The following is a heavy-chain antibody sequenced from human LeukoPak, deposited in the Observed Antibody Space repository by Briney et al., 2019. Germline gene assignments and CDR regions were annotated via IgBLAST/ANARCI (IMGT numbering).Heavy chain of an antibody. CDR3: ARAKTRNRPRYCSGGSCPPYYFEY. CDR2: INHSGST. CDR1: GGSFSGYY. J-gene: IGHJ4*02. V-gene: IGHV4-34*01. D-gene: IGHD2-15*01. Sequence: SETLSLTCAVYGGSFSGYYLSWIRQPPGKGLEWIGEINHSGSTNYNPSLKSRVTISVDTSKNQFSLKLSSVTAADTAVYYCARAKTRNRPRYCSGGSCPPYYFEYWGQGTLVTVSS.